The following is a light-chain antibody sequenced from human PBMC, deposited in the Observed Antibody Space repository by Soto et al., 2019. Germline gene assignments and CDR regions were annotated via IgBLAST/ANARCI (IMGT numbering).Light chain of an antibody. Sequence: EVVLTQSPAILSLSPGEIATLSCRASQSIGSTLAWYQQRSGQAPRLLIYDASSRATGIPGRISGSGSGTDFTLTISSLEVEAFAVYYCQHRGNWPAFGGGTKVESK. V-gene: IGKV3-11*01. CDR2: DAS. CDR3: QHRGNWPA. J-gene: IGKJ4*01. CDR1: QSIGST.